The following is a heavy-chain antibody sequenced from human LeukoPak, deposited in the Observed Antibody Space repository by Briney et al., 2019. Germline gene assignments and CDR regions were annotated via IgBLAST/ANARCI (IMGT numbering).Heavy chain of an antibody. J-gene: IGHJ4*02. CDR3: ARDRKDCSGGSCYSGRYYFDY. V-gene: IGHV4-59*01. Sequence: SETLSLTCTVSGGSISSYYWSWIRQPPGKGLEWIGYIYYSGSTNYNPSLKSRVTISVDTSKNQFSLKLSSVTAADTAVYYCARDRKDCSGGSCYSGRYYFDYWGQGTLVTVSS. D-gene: IGHD2-15*01. CDR2: IYYSGST. CDR1: GGSISSYY.